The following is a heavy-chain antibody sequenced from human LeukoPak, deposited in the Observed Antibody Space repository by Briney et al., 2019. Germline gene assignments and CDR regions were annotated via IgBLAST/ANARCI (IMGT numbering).Heavy chain of an antibody. CDR3: AKFGLYYNMDV. Sequence: KSSETLSFTCAVSGGSISGFYWTWIRQPPGKGLEFIGQIHYSGSTDYNPSLKSRITMSVDTSKNQFFLSLNSVTAADTAVYYCAKFGLYYNMDVWGQGTTVTVSS. V-gene: IGHV4-59*03. D-gene: IGHD3-16*01. CDR1: GGSISGFY. J-gene: IGHJ6*02. CDR2: IHYSGST.